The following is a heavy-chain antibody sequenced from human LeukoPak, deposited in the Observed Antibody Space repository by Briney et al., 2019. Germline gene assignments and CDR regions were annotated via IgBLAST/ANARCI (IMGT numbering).Heavy chain of an antibody. J-gene: IGHJ4*02. Sequence: PGGSLRLSCAASGFTFSSYSMNWVRQAPGKGLEWVSYISSGSTTIYYADSVKGRITVSRDNSKNTLYLQFNSLRVDDTAVYYCARDQFRDYFRGADYWGQGTLVTVSS. CDR2: ISSGSTTI. CDR3: ARDQFRDYFRGADY. D-gene: IGHD3-16*01. V-gene: IGHV3-48*01. CDR1: GFTFSSYS.